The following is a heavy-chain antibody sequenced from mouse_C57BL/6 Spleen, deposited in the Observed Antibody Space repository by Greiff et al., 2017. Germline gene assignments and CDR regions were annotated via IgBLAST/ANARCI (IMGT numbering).Heavy chain of an antibody. V-gene: IGHV14-1*01. CDR1: GFNIKDYY. D-gene: IGHD2-4*01. J-gene: IGHJ2*01. CDR2: IDPEEGDT. CDR3: TTDYEGAFDY. Sequence: EVQLHQSGAELVRPGASVKLSCTAPGFNIKDYYMHGVKQRPEQGLEWIGRIDPEEGDTEYAPKFQGKATMTADTSSNTAYLQLSSLTSEDTAVYYCTTDYEGAFDYWGQGTTLTVSS.